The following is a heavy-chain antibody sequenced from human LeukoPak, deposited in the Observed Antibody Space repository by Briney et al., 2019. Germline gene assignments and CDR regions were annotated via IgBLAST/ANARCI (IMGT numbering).Heavy chain of an antibody. CDR1: GGSFSGYY. J-gene: IGHJ4*02. D-gene: IGHD3-3*01. CDR3: ARCLVRAYYDFWSGYYFDY. CDR2: INHSGST. Sequence: SETLSLTCAVYGGSFSGYYWSWIRQPPGKGLEWIGEINHSGSTNYNPSLKSRVTISVDTSKNQFSLKLSSVTAADTAVYYCARCLVRAYYDFWSGYYFDYRGQGTLVTVSS. V-gene: IGHV4-34*01.